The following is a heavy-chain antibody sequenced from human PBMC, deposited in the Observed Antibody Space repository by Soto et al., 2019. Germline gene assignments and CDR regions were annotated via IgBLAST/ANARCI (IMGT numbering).Heavy chain of an antibody. D-gene: IGHD2-21*02. V-gene: IGHV1-3*04. Sequence: QVQLVQSGAEVKKPGASVKLSCKASGYTFTSYAMHWVRQAPGQRLEWMAWINTGNGNTRYSQNFQDRVTITRDTSASTAYMELRSRRSEDTAMYYCARMETGRVVTRPNWFDPWGQGTLVTVSS. CDR1: GYTFTSYA. CDR2: INTGNGNT. J-gene: IGHJ5*02. CDR3: ARMETGRVVTRPNWFDP.